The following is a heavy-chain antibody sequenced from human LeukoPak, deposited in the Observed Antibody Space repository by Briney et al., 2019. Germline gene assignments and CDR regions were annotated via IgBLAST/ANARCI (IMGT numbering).Heavy chain of an antibody. CDR1: GFTFSSYA. J-gene: IGHJ4*02. CDR2: ISYDGSNK. D-gene: IGHD3-16*01. Sequence: GGSLRLSCAASGFTFSSYAMHWVRQAPGKGLEWVAVISYDGSNKYYADSVKGRFTISRDNSKNTLYLQMNSLRAEDTAVYYCARALLPYRSRVGVDYWGQGTLATVSS. CDR3: ARALLPYRSRVGVDY. V-gene: IGHV3-30-3*01.